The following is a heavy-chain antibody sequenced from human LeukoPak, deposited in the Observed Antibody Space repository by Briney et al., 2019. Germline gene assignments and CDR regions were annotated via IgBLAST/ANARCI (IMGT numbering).Heavy chain of an antibody. CDR3: ARDAYYYDSSGYYNFDY. J-gene: IGHJ4*02. CDR2: IYTSGST. V-gene: IGHV4-4*07. CDR1: GGSISSYY. Sequence: PSETLSLTCTVSGGSISSYYWSWLRQPAGKGLEWIGRIYTSGSTNNNPSLKSRVTMSVDTSKNQFSLKLSSVTAADTAVYYCARDAYYYDSSGYYNFDYWGQGTLVTVSS. D-gene: IGHD3-22*01.